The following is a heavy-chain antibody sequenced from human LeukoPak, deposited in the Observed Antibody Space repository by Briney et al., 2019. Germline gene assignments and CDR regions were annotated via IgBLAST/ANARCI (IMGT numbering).Heavy chain of an antibody. J-gene: IGHJ4*02. CDR1: GGTFNSYA. CDR3: ARGYYGDYNFDY. V-gene: IGHV1-69*06. CDR2: IIPIFGTA. D-gene: IGHD4-17*01. Sequence: GASVRVSCKASGGTFNSYAISWVRQAPGQGREWMGGIIPIFGTANYAQKFQGRVTITADKSTSTAYMELSSLRSEDTAVYYCARGYYGDYNFDYWGQGTLVTVSS.